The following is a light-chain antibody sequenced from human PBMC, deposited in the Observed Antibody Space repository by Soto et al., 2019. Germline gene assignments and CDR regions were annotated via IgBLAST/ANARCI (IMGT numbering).Light chain of an antibody. Sequence: QSVLTQPTSASGAPGQRVTISCSGSSSNTGSNYVYWYQQLPGTAPKLLIYRNNQRPSGVPDRFSGSKSGTSASLAISGLRSEDEADYSCAAWDDSLSGFVFGTGTKVTVL. V-gene: IGLV1-47*01. CDR2: RNN. CDR3: AAWDDSLSGFV. CDR1: SSNTGSNY. J-gene: IGLJ1*01.